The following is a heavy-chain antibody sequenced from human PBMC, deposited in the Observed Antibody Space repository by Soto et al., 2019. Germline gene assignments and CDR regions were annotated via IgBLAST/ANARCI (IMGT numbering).Heavy chain of an antibody. J-gene: IGHJ6*02. CDR2: ISWNSRNI. V-gene: IGHV3-9*01. CDR1: GFSFEDYG. D-gene: IGHD3-10*01. CDR3: AKDIARYQLVLITEGMDV. Sequence: SGGGLVQPGRSQRLSCAASGFSFEDYGMHWVRQAPGKGLEWVSSISWNSRNIAYADSVKGRFTVSRDNAKNSLYLQMNSLRPEDTAFYYCAKDIARYQLVLITEGMDVWGQGTTVTVSS.